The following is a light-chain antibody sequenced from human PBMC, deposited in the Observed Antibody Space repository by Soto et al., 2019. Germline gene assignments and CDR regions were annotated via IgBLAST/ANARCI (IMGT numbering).Light chain of an antibody. Sequence: EIVLTQSPGTLSLSPGESATLSCRASRSLDSGQLAWYQQKPGQAPRLLIYGASTRATGIPARFSGSGSGTEFTLTISSLQSEDFAVYYCQQYNNWPPVTFGPGTKVDIK. CDR3: QQYNNWPPVT. J-gene: IGKJ3*01. CDR1: RSLDSGQ. V-gene: IGKV3-15*01. CDR2: GAS.